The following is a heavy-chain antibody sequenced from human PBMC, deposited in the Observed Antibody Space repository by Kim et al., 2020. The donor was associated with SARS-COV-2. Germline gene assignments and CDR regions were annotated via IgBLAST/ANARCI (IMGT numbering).Heavy chain of an antibody. CDR2: ISSNGGST. V-gene: IGHV3-64D*09. Sequence: GGSLRLSCSASGFTFSSYAMHWVRQAPGKGLEYVSAISSNGGSTYYADSVKGRFTISRDNSKNTLYLQMSSLRAEDTAVYYCVKDTFHTEFRYCSGGSCYSVGGPHYYDSSGLDYWGQGTLVTVSS. CDR3: VKDTFHTEFRYCSGGSCYSVGGPHYYDSSGLDY. J-gene: IGHJ4*02. D-gene: IGHD2-15*01. CDR1: GFTFSSYA.